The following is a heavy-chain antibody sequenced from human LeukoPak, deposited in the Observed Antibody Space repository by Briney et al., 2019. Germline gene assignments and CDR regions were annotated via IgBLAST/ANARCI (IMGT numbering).Heavy chain of an antibody. Sequence: SETLSLTCAVSGGSISRSNWWSWVRQPPGKGLEWIGEIYHSGSTNYNPSLNSRVNISVDKSKNQFSLKLSSVTAADTAVYYCARALTTVTQYYFDYWGQGTLVTVSS. V-gene: IGHV4-4*02. D-gene: IGHD4-17*01. CDR3: ARALTTVTQYYFDY. CDR2: IYHSGST. J-gene: IGHJ4*02. CDR1: GGSISRSNW.